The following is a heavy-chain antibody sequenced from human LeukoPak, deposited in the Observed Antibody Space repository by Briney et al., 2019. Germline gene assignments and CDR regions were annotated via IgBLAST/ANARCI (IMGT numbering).Heavy chain of an antibody. Sequence: LPGGSLRLSCAASGFTFSSYAMSWVRQAPGKGLEWVSAISGNGGSTYYADSVKGRFTISRDNSKNTLYLQMNSLRAEDTAVYYCAKGERAYCGGDCYYDYWGQGTLVTVSS. J-gene: IGHJ4*02. CDR1: GFTFSSYA. CDR3: AKGERAYCGGDCYYDY. V-gene: IGHV3-23*01. CDR2: ISGNGGST. D-gene: IGHD2-21*02.